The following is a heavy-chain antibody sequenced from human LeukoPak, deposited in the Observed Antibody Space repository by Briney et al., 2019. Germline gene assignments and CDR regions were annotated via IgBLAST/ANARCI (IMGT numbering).Heavy chain of an antibody. D-gene: IGHD3-16*02. J-gene: IGHJ4*02. CDR3: ATGIPYDYVWGSYRPTYFDY. CDR1: GYTFTSYY. V-gene: IGHV1-46*01. CDR2: INPSGGST. Sequence: ASVKVSCKASGYTFTSYYMHWVRQAPGQGLEWMGIINPSGGSTSYAQKFQGRVTMTRDTSTSTAYMELSSLRSEDTAVYYCATGIPYDYVWGSYRPTYFDYWGQGTLVTVSS.